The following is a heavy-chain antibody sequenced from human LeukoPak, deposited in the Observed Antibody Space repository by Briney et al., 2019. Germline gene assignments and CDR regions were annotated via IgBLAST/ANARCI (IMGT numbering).Heavy chain of an antibody. CDR1: GFTFSNYD. D-gene: IGHD6-19*01. J-gene: IGHJ5*02. CDR2: ISDSGGST. V-gene: IGHV3-23*01. Sequence: GGSLRLSCAAAGFTFSNYDMSWVRQAPGKGLQWVSSISDSGGSTYYAGSVKGRFTISRDNSKNTLYLQMTNLRAADTAVYYCAKDLSRAVAADWFDPWDQGSLVTVSS. CDR3: AKDLSRAVAADWFDP.